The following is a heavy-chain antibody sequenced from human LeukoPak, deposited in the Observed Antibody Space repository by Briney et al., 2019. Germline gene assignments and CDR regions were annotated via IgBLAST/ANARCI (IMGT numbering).Heavy chain of an antibody. CDR1: GFTVSSNY. D-gene: IGHD3-16*02. J-gene: IGHJ4*02. CDR2: IYSGGST. V-gene: IGHV3-66*01. Sequence: GGSLRLSCAASGFTVSSNYMSWVRQAPGKGLEWVSVIYSGGSTYYADSVKGRFTISRDNSKNTLYLQMNSLRAEDTAVYYCARAKGADYVWGSYRYVANYFDYWGQGTLVTVSS. CDR3: ARAKGADYVWGSYRYVANYFDY.